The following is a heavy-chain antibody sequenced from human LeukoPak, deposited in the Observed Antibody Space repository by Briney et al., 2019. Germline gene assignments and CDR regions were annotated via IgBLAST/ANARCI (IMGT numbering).Heavy chain of an antibody. CDR3: TTGGSYYNH. V-gene: IGHV3-15*01. J-gene: IGHJ5*02. CDR1: GFTFSSYG. CDR2: IKSKTDGGTT. Sequence: GRSLRLSCAASGFTFSSYGMHWVRQTPGKGLEWVGRIKSKTDGGTTAYAAPVKGRFTISRDDSKNTLYLQMNSLKSEDTAVYYCTTGGSYYNHWGQGTLVTVSS. D-gene: IGHD1-26*01.